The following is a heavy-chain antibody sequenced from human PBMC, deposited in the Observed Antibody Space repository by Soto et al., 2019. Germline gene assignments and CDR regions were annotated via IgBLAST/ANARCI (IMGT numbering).Heavy chain of an antibody. D-gene: IGHD3-10*01. Sequence: EVQLVESGGGLVQPGMSLRLSCAASGFTFDDYAMHWVRQAPGKGLELVSGISWNSDKIDYADSVRGRFTISRDNAKNSLYLQMNSLRAEDTALYYCTKEVGSAGGWFDPWGQGTLVTVSS. J-gene: IGHJ5*02. CDR2: ISWNSDKI. CDR1: GFTFDDYA. CDR3: TKEVGSAGGWFDP. V-gene: IGHV3-9*01.